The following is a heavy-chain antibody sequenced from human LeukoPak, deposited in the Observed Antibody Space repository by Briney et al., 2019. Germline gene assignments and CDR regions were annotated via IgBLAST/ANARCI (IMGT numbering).Heavy chain of an antibody. J-gene: IGHJ5*02. D-gene: IGHD6-19*01. V-gene: IGHV3-30*18. CDR3: AKNGAQWLAEGYNWFDP. CDR2: ISYDGSNK. Sequence: GGSLRLSCAASGFTFSSYAMSWVRQAPGKGLEWVAVISYDGSNKYYADSVKGRFTISRGNSKNTLYLQMDSLRAEDTAVYYCAKNGAQWLAEGYNWFDPWGQGTLVTVSS. CDR1: GFTFSSYA.